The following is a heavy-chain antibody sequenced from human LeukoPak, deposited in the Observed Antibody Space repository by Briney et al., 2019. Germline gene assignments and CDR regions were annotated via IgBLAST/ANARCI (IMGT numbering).Heavy chain of an antibody. Sequence: GESLKISCKGSGYSFTSYWIGWVRQMPGKGLEWMGIIYPGDSDTRYSPSFQGQVTISADKSISTAYLQWSSLKASDTAMYYCARLEYSSSSGGAGELEPQGFFDYWGQGTLVTVSS. V-gene: IGHV5-51*01. CDR3: ARLEYSSSSGGAGELEPQGFFDY. CDR2: IYPGDSDT. CDR1: GYSFTSYW. D-gene: IGHD6-6*01. J-gene: IGHJ4*02.